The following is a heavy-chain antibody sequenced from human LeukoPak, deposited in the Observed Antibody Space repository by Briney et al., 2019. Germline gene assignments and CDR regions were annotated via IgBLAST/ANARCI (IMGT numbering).Heavy chain of an antibody. CDR3: ARQIAAAGYFDY. J-gene: IGHJ4*02. D-gene: IGHD6-13*01. CDR2: INHSGST. Sequence: SETLSLTCAVYGGSFSGYYWSWIRQPPGKGLEWIGEINHSGSTNYNPSLKSRVTISVDTSKNQFSLKLSSVTAADTAVYYCARQIAAAGYFDYWGQGSLVTVSS. CDR1: GGSFSGYY. V-gene: IGHV4-34*01.